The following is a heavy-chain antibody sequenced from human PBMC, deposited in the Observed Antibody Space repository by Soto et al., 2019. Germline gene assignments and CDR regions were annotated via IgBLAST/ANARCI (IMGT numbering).Heavy chain of an antibody. Sequence: SQTLSLTCTVSGGSISSGGYYWSWIRQHPGKGLEWIGYIYYSGSTYYNPSLKSRVTISVDTSKNQFSLKLSSVTAADTAVYYCARGLFYGGLPHAFDIWGQGTMVTVSS. D-gene: IGHD3-16*01. CDR2: IYYSGST. J-gene: IGHJ3*02. CDR1: GGSISSGGYY. CDR3: ARGLFYGGLPHAFDI. V-gene: IGHV4-31*03.